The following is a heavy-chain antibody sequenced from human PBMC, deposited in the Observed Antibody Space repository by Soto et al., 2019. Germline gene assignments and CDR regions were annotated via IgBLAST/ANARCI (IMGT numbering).Heavy chain of an antibody. J-gene: IGHJ6*02. CDR1: GFTFSNYG. D-gene: IGHD1-26*01. V-gene: IGHV3-33*01. CDR2: IWHDGNNK. Sequence: QVQLVESGGGVVQPGRSLRLSCAASGFTFSNYGMHWVRQAPGKGLEWVAIIWHDGNNKYYADSVRCRFIISRDNSKNRLYLQMNSLRAEDTAVYYCASDLVGASDSYGLDVWGQGTPVTVSS. CDR3: ASDLVGASDSYGLDV.